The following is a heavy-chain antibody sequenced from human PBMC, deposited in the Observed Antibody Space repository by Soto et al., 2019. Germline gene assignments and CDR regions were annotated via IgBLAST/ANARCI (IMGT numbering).Heavy chain of an antibody. CDR1: GGSISSSGYY. J-gene: IGHJ5*02. V-gene: IGHV4-39*01. D-gene: IGHD6-6*01. Sequence: QLQLQESGPGLVKPSETLSLTCTVSGGSISSSGYYCAWIRQPPGKGLDWIGTIYYSGTTYYNPCLKSRLTISVDTSKNQFSLKLNSVTAADTAVYYCALYSSSAGCFDPWGQRPLVTVSS. CDR2: IYYSGTT. CDR3: ALYSSSAGCFDP.